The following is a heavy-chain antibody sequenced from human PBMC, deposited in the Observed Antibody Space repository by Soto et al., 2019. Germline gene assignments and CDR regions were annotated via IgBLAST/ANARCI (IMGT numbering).Heavy chain of an antibody. J-gene: IGHJ6*02. V-gene: IGHV3-66*01. CDR3: ARDRIPTGMDV. Sequence: GGSLRLSCAASGFTVSSNYMSWVRQAPGKGLEWDSVIYSGGSTYYADSVKGRFTISRDNSKNTLYLQMNSLRAEDTAVYYCARDRIPTGMDVWGQGTTVTVSS. CDR2: IYSGGST. CDR1: GFTVSSNY.